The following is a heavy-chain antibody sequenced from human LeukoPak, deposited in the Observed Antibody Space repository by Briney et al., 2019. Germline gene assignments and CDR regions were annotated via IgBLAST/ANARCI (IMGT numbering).Heavy chain of an antibody. J-gene: IGHJ4*02. CDR3: ARGSIRGVSADY. Sequence: ASVKVSCKASGYTFTSYDIDWVRQATGQGLEWMGWMNPNSGNTGYAQKFQGRVTMTRNTSISTAYMELSSLRSEDTAVYYCARGSIRGVSADYWGQGTLVTVSS. V-gene: IGHV1-8*01. CDR2: MNPNSGNT. D-gene: IGHD3-10*01. CDR1: GYTFTSYD.